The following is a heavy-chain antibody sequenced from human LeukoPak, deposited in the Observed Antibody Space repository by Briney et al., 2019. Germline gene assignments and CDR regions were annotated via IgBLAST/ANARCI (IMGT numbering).Heavy chain of an antibody. Sequence: PSQTLSLTCTVSGGSISSGGYYWSWIRQHPGKGLEWIGNLYNSGTTYYNPSLKSRVTISVDTSKNRFSLKLSSVTAADTAMYYCARLYYYESSGYWNYFDYWGQGTLVTVSS. D-gene: IGHD3-22*01. CDR1: GGSISSGGYY. CDR3: ARLYYYESSGYWNYFDY. V-gene: IGHV4-31*03. J-gene: IGHJ4*02. CDR2: LYNSGTT.